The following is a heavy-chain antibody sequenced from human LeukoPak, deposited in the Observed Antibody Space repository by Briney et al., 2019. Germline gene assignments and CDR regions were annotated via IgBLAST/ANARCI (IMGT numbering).Heavy chain of an antibody. Sequence: GGSLRLSCAASGFTFSSYAMHWVRQAPGKGLEWVSAISGSGGNTYYADSVKGRFTISRDNSNNTLYLQMNSLRAEDTAVYYCAKGFVVVVSATQSSWFDPWGQGTLVTVSS. J-gene: IGHJ5*02. CDR3: AKGFVVVVSATQSSWFDP. V-gene: IGHV3-23*01. CDR1: GFTFSSYA. D-gene: IGHD2-15*01. CDR2: ISGSGGNT.